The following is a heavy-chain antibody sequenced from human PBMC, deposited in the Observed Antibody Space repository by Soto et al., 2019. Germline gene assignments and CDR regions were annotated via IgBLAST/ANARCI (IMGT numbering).Heavy chain of an antibody. V-gene: IGHV4-31*03. Sequence: QVQLQESGPGLVKPSQTLSLTCTVSGGSISSGGYYWSWIRQHPGKGLEWIGYIYYSGSTYYNPSLKSRVTISVDTSKNQFSLKLSAVTAADTAVYYCARDHSYFGSSTSKYYYYGMDVWGQGTTVTFSS. CDR1: GGSISSGGYY. D-gene: IGHD2-2*01. CDR2: IYYSGST. J-gene: IGHJ6*02. CDR3: ARDHSYFGSSTSKYYYYGMDV.